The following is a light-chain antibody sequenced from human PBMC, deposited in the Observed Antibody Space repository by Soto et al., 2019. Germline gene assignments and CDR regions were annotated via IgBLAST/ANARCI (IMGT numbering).Light chain of an antibody. CDR3: QQYNSYTYT. CDR1: QSISSW. CDR2: DAS. J-gene: IGKJ2*01. V-gene: IGKV1-5*01. Sequence: DIQMTQSPSTLSASIGDTVTITCRASQSISSWLAWYQQKPGKAPKLLIYDASRLESGVPSRFSGSGSGTEFTLTISSLQPDEFETYYCQQYNSYTYTFGQGTKLESK.